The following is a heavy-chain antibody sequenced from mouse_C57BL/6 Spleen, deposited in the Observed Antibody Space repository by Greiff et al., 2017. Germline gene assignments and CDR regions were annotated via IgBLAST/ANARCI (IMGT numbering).Heavy chain of an antibody. V-gene: IGHV1-82*01. CDR3: ARDGNDGYAMDY. CDR1: GYAFSSSW. CDR2: IYPGDGDT. Sequence: VQLQQSGPELVKPGASVKISCKASGYAFSSSWMNWVKQRPGKGLEWIGRIYPGDGDTNYNGKFKGKATLTADKSSSTAYMQLSSLTSEDSAVYFCARDGNDGYAMDYWGQGTSVTVSS. J-gene: IGHJ4*01. D-gene: IGHD2-2*01.